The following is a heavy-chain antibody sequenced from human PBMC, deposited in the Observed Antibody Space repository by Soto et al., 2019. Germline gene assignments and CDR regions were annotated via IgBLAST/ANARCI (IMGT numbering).Heavy chain of an antibody. CDR1: GFTFSSSG. D-gene: IGHD4-17*01. CDR3: ATHGGFDF. V-gene: IGHV3-23*01. CDR2: ISIRGDYR. J-gene: IGHJ3*01. Sequence: EGQLLQSGGGLVQPGESLRLSCAASGFTFSSSGMSWVRQAPGKGLEWVSSISIRGDYRYYADSVKGRFTISRDNPKNTLYLPMSSLTAEDTALYYCATHGGFDFWGQGTMVAVSS.